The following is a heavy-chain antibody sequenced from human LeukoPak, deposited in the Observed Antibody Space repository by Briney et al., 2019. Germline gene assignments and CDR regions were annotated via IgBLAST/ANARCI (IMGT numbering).Heavy chain of an antibody. Sequence: SETLSLTCTVSGGSISSYYWSWIRQPPGKGLGWIGYIYYSGSTNYNPSLKSRVTISVDTSKNQFSLKLSSVTAADTAVYYCARHPRITIFGGNLWGQGTLVTVSS. D-gene: IGHD3-3*01. CDR1: GGSISSYY. CDR3: ARHPRITIFGGNL. CDR2: IYYSGST. J-gene: IGHJ5*02. V-gene: IGHV4-59*08.